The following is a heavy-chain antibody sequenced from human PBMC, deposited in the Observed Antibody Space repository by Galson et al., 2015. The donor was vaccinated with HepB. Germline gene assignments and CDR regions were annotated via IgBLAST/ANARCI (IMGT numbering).Heavy chain of an antibody. D-gene: IGHD2-2*01. J-gene: IGHJ4*02. V-gene: IGHV1-2*02. CDR1: GYTFTGYY. CDR3: ARSIIVVVPAAKGEIDY. Sequence: SVKVSCKASGYTFTGYYMHWVRQAPGQGLEWMGWINPNSGGTNYAQKFQGRVTMTGDTSISTAYMELSRLRSDDTAVYYCARSIIVVVPAAKGEIDYWGQGTLVTVSS. CDR2: INPNSGGT.